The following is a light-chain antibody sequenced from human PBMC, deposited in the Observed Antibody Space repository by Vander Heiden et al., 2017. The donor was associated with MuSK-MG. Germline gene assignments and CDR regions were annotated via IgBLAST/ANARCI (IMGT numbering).Light chain of an antibody. CDR1: QSVSSW. CDR2: VAS. Sequence: DIQMTQSPSTLSASVGDRVTITCRASQSVSSWLAWYQKKPGKAPKLLIYVASSLQSGVPSRFSGSGSGTEFTLTISSLQPEDSATYYCQQYNSYPWTFGQGTKVEIK. J-gene: IGKJ1*01. CDR3: QQYNSYPWT. V-gene: IGKV1-5*01.